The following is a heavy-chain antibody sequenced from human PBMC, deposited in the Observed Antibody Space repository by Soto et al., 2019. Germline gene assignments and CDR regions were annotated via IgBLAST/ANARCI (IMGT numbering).Heavy chain of an antibody. D-gene: IGHD3-3*01. V-gene: IGHV4-31*03. CDR3: AGRPNYYDFWSGYEY. Sequence: SETLSLTCTVSGGSISSGGYYWSWIRQHPGKGLEWIGYIYYSGSTYYNPSLKSRVTISVDTSKNQFSLKLSSVTAADTAVYYCAGRPNYYDFWSGYEYWGQGTLVPVSS. CDR2: IYYSGST. CDR1: GGSISSGGYY. J-gene: IGHJ4*02.